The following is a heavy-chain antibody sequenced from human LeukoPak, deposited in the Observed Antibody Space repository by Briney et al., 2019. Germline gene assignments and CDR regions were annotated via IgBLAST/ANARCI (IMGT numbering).Heavy chain of an antibody. J-gene: IGHJ4*02. CDR2: ISGSGSGSST. CDR3: AVGPKRWLVPQPIDY. Sequence: GGSLRLSCAASGFTFSSSAMSWVRQAPGKGLEWVSTISGSGSGSSTYYADSVKGRFTISRDNSKSTLYLQMNSLRAEDTAVYYCAVGPKRWLVPQPIDYWGQGTLVTVSS. V-gene: IGHV3-23*01. CDR1: GFTFSSSA. D-gene: IGHD6-19*01.